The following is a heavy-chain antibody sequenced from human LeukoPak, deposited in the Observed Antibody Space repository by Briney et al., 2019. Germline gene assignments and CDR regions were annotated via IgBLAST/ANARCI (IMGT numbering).Heavy chain of an antibody. CDR1: GGSFSGYY. CDR3: ARGPSYYDFWQEFDY. Sequence: SETLSLTCAVYGGSFSGYYWSWIRQSPGKGLEWIGEINHSGSTNYNPSLKSRVTISVATSKNQFSLKLSSVTAADTAVYYCARGPSYYDFWQEFDYWGQGTLVTVSS. CDR2: INHSGST. J-gene: IGHJ4*02. V-gene: IGHV4-34*01. D-gene: IGHD3-3*01.